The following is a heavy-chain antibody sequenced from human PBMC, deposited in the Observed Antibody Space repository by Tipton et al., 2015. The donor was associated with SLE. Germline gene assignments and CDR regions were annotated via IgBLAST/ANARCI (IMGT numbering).Heavy chain of an antibody. CDR2: ISGSGGST. CDR3: ARGSDIVLTAYMDV. D-gene: IGHD5-12*01. Sequence: SLRLSCAGSGFTFSNYAMNWVRQAPGKGLEWVSGISGSGGSTYDGDSVKGRFTISRDNAKNTLYLQMNSLRAEDTAVYYCARGSDIVLTAYMDVWGKGTTVTVSS. V-gene: IGHV3-23*01. CDR1: GFTFSNYA. J-gene: IGHJ6*03.